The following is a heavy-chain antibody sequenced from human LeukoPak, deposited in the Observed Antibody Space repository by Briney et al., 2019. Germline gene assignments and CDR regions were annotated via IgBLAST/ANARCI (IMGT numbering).Heavy chain of an antibody. D-gene: IGHD6-13*01. CDR3: TTDLSIAAAGTGGAFDI. CDR1: GFTFSNAW. V-gene: IGHV3-15*01. Sequence: GGSLRLSCAASGFTFSNAWMSWVRQAPGKGLEWVGRIKSKTDGGTTDYAAPVKGRLTISRDDSKNTLYLQMNSLKTEDTAVYYCTTDLSIAAAGTGGAFDIWGQGTMVTVSS. CDR2: IKSKTDGGTT. J-gene: IGHJ3*02.